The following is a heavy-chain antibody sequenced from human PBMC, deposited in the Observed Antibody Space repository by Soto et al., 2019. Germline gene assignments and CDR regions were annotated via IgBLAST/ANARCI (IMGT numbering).Heavy chain of an antibody. Sequence: GGSLRLSCAASGFTFSRYGMSWVRQGPGKGLEWVSAVSSSGGTTNYAGSVKGRFTISRDNSKNTLYLQMNSLRAEDTAVYYWAKVPRDVVVPAAMYWGQGTLVTLSS. V-gene: IGHV3-23*01. CDR3: AKVPRDVVVPAAMY. CDR2: VSSSGGTT. CDR1: GFTFSRYG. J-gene: IGHJ4*01. D-gene: IGHD2-2*01.